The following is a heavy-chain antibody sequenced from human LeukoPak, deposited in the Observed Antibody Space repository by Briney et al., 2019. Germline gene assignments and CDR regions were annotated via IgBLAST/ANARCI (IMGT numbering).Heavy chain of an antibody. D-gene: IGHD2-21*02. CDR1: GYTFTSYA. CDR2: INAGNGNT. CDR3: AREDAYCGGDCLPDY. Sequence: ASVKVSCKASGYTFTSYAMHWVRQAPGQRLEWMGWINAGNGNTKYSQKFQGRVTITRYTSASTAYMELSSLRSEDTAVYYCAREDAYCGGDCLPDYWGQGTLVTVSS. J-gene: IGHJ4*02. V-gene: IGHV1-3*01.